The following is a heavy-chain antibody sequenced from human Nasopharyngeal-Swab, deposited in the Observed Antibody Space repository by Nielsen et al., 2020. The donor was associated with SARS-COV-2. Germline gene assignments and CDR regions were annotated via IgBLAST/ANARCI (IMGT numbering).Heavy chain of an antibody. J-gene: IGHJ6*02. CDR3: ARDWYSSSSDHYCYGMDV. Sequence: GGSLRLSCAASGFTFSSHAMHWVRQAPGKGLEWVAVIWYDGSNKYYADSVKGRFTISRDNSKNTLYLQMNSLRAEDTAVYYCARDWYSSSSDHYCYGMDVWGQGTTVTVSS. CDR1: GFTFSSHA. CDR2: IWYDGSNK. D-gene: IGHD6-6*01. V-gene: IGHV3-33*08.